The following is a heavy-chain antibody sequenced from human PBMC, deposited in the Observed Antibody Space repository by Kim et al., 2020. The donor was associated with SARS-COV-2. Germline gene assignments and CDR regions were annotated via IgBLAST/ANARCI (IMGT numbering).Heavy chain of an antibody. CDR2: IYSGGDT. CDR3: ARNVGLVGPFDY. D-gene: IGHD1-26*01. V-gene: IGHV3-66*01. CDR1: GFTASRNY. J-gene: IGHJ4*02. Sequence: GGSLRLSCSASGFTASRNYMSWVRQSPGRGLEWVSHIYSGGDTYYADSVRGSFTISRDNFKNTLYLQMNNLRAEDTALYFCARNVGLVGPFDYWGQGTLVAVSS.